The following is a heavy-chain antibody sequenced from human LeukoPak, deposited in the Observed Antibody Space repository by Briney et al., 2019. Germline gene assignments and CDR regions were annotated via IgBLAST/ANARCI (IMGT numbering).Heavy chain of an antibody. Sequence: GGSLRLSCAASGFTFTSYGISWVRQAPGQGLEWMGWISAYNGNTSYAQKLQGRVTMTTDTSTSTAYMELRSLRSDDTAVYYCARAELNYYDSSGYYRDPFGAFDIWGQGTMVTVSS. J-gene: IGHJ3*02. CDR1: GFTFTSYG. CDR3: ARAELNYYDSSGYYRDPFGAFDI. CDR2: ISAYNGNT. V-gene: IGHV1-18*01. D-gene: IGHD3-22*01.